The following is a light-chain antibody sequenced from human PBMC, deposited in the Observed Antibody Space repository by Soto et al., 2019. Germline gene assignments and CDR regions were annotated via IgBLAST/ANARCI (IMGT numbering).Light chain of an antibody. CDR1: QSINSF. V-gene: IGKV1-39*01. J-gene: IGKJ4*01. CDR3: QQSFSEFT. CDR2: GAS. Sequence: DIQLTQSPSSLSASVGDRVTITCRASQSINSFLNWYRQKPGKAPELLIYGASSLQSGVPSRFSGSGSGTDFTLTITSLQREDFATFYCQQSFSEFTFGGGTKVEIK.